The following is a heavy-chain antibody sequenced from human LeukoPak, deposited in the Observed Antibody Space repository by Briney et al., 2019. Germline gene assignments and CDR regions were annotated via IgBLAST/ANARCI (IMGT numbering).Heavy chain of an antibody. CDR1: GYTFTSYD. CDR2: MNPNSGNT. V-gene: IGHV1-8*01. J-gene: IGHJ6*02. CDR3: ARAQTYYYDSSGPGSRDSDGMDV. Sequence: GASVKVSCKASGYTFTSYDINWVRQATGQGLEWMGWMNPNSGNTRYAQKFQGRVTMTRNTSISTAYMELSSLRSEDTAVYYCARAQTYYYDSSGPGSRDSDGMDVWGQGTTVTVSS. D-gene: IGHD3-22*01.